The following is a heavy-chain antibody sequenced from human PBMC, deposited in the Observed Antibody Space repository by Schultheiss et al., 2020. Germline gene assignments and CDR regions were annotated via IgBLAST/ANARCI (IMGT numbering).Heavy chain of an antibody. V-gene: IGHV4-34*01. Sequence: SETLSLTCTVSGGSISSYYWSWIRQPPGKGLEWIGEINHSGSTNYNPSLKSRVTISVDTSKNQFSLKLGSVTAADTAVYYCAREVRFYGSGTFFDYWGQGTLVTVS. CDR2: INHSGST. CDR3: AREVRFYGSGTFFDY. D-gene: IGHD3-10*01. CDR1: GGSISSYY. J-gene: IGHJ4*02.